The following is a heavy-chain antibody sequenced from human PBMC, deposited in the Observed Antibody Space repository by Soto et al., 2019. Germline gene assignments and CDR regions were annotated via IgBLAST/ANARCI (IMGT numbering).Heavy chain of an antibody. Sequence: WSWIRQPPGKGLEWIGYIYHSGSTYYNPSLKSRVTISVDRSKNQFSLKLSSVTAADTAVYYCASRQNYYGSGTRGMDVWGQGTTVTVSS. D-gene: IGHD3-10*01. J-gene: IGHJ6*02. V-gene: IGHV4-30-2*01. CDR3: ASRQNYYGSGTRGMDV. CDR2: IYHSGST.